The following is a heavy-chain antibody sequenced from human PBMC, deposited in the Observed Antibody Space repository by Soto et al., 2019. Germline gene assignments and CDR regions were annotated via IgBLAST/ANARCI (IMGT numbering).Heavy chain of an antibody. D-gene: IGHD3-22*01. CDR3: ASSSGYYLYGMDV. J-gene: IGHJ6*02. CDR1: GYTFTVYY. V-gene: IGHV1-2*04. CDR2: INPNSGGT. Sequence: ASVKVSCKASGYTFTVYYMHWVRQAPGQGLVWMGWINPNSGGTNYAQKFQGWVTMTRDTSISTAYMELSRLRSDDTAVYYCASSSGYYLYGMDVWGQGTTVTVSS.